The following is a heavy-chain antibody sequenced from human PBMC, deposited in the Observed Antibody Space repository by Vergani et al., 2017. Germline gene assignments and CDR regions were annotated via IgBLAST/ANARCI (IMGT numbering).Heavy chain of an antibody. CDR2: ISGSGGST. CDR1: GFTFNYYA. V-gene: IGHV3-23*01. Sequence: EVQLLESGGDLVQPGGSLRLSCAASGFTFNYYAMNWVRQAPGKGLEWVSGISGSGGSTYYAGSVKGRFTISRDSSKNTLYLQMNSLSARDTAVYYCAKANPRNSGYDYLYYYHAMDVWGQGTTVTVSS. D-gene: IGHD5-12*01. CDR3: AKANPRNSGYDYLYYYHAMDV. J-gene: IGHJ6*02.